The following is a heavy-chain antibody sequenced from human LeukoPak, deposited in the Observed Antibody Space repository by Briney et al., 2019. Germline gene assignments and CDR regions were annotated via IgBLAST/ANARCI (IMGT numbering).Heavy chain of an antibody. V-gene: IGHV1-58*02. CDR2: IVVGSGNT. CDR1: GFTFTSSA. CDR3: ASSVLSDYYGMDV. D-gene: IGHD2/OR15-2a*01. J-gene: IGHJ6*02. Sequence: GTSVKVSCKASGFTFTSSAMQWVRQARGQRLEWIGWIVVGSGNTNYAQKFQERVTISRDMSTSTAYMELSSLRSEDTAVYYCASSVLSDYYGMDVWGQGTTVTVSS.